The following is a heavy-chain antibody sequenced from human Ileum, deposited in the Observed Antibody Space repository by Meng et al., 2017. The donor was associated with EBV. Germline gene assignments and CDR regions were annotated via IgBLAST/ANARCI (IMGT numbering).Heavy chain of an antibody. D-gene: IGHD2-21*01. J-gene: IGHJ4*02. CDR3: AREGRSHQVGVSVY. CDR1: GGSISSGDYY. Sequence: VPLPESGPGLVKPSQTLSLTCTVSGGSISSGDYYWSWIRQPPGKGLEWIGYIYNSGSTYYNPSLKSRVTISVDTSKNQFSLKLRFVTAADTAVYYCAREGRSHQVGVSVYWGQGNLVTVSS. V-gene: IGHV4-30-4*01. CDR2: IYNSGST.